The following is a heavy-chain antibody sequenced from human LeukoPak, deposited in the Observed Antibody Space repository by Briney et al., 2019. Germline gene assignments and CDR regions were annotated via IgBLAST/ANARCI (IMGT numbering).Heavy chain of an antibody. CDR3: ARDNYDISGYYVFDP. J-gene: IGHJ5*02. CDR2: ISYDGSNK. CDR1: GFTFSSYA. D-gene: IGHD3-22*01. Sequence: GRSLRLSCAASGFTFSSYAMHWVRQAPGKGLEWVAVISYDGSNKYYADSVKGRFTISRDNSKNTLYLQMNSLRAEDTAVYYCARDNYDISGYYVFDPWGQGTLVTVSS. V-gene: IGHV3-30*04.